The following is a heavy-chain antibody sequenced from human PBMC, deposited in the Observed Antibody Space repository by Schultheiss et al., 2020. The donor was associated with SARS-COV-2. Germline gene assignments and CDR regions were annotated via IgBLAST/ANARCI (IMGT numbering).Heavy chain of an antibody. CDR2: IYYSGST. J-gene: IGHJ5*02. CDR3: ARHRGYCSSTSCQGFDP. Sequence: SETLSLTCTVSGGSISSYYWSWILQPPGKGLEWIGYIYYSGSTNYNPSLKSRVTISVDTSKNQFSLELSSVTAADTAVYYCARHRGYCSSTSCQGFDPWGQGTLVTVSS. CDR1: GGSISSYY. D-gene: IGHD2-2*01. V-gene: IGHV4-59*08.